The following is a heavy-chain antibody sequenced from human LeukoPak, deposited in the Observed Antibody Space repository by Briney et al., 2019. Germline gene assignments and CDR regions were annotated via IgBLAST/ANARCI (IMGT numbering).Heavy chain of an antibody. V-gene: IGHV3-23*01. CDR3: VRNDTSGVGLDY. CDR1: GFTFSNYA. D-gene: IGHD3-3*01. CDR2: ISGRGTSI. Sequence: GESLRLSCAASGFTFSNYAMTWVRQAPGKGLEWVSNISGRGTSINYAVSVKGRFSISRDNSKNTLYLKMNSLRDEDTAVYYCVRNDTSGVGLDYWGQGSLVTVSS. J-gene: IGHJ4*02.